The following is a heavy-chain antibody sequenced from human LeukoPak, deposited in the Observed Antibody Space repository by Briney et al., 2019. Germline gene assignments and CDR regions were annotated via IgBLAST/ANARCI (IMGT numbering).Heavy chain of an antibody. Sequence: SETLSLTCTVSGGSISSGGYYWSWIRQHPGKGLEWIGYIYYSGSTYYNPSLKSRVTISVDTSKNQFSLKLSSVTAADTAVYYCARQRFLEWRDSFRPYYYYYMDVWGKGTTVTVSS. CDR2: IYYSGST. J-gene: IGHJ6*03. CDR3: ARQRFLEWRDSFRPYYYYYMDV. CDR1: GGSISSGGYY. D-gene: IGHD3-3*01. V-gene: IGHV4-31*03.